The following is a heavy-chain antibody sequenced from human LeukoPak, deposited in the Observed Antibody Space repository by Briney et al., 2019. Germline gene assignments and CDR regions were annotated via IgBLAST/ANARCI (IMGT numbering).Heavy chain of an antibody. V-gene: IGHV3-13*04. CDR2: IDTAGGT. CDR3: AREGFCGGDCRGYLDL. D-gene: IGHD2-21*02. CDR1: GFSFSTYD. Sequence: GGSLRLSCAASGFSFSTYDMHWVRQTTGKGLEWVSAIDTAGGTYYPDSVKGRFTISRENAKNSFYLQMNSLRAGDTAVYYCAREGFCGGDCRGYLDLWGRGTLVTVSS. J-gene: IGHJ2*01.